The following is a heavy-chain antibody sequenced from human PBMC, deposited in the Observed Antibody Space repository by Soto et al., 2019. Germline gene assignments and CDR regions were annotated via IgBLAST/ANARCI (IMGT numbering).Heavy chain of an antibody. CDR2: ISYDGSNK. D-gene: IGHD5-18*01. CDR3: AKDFRGYSYGHSDY. V-gene: IGHV3-30*18. Sequence: GGSLRLSCAASGFIFSSYGMHWVRQAPGKGLEWVAVISYDGSNKYYADSVNGRFTISRDNSRNTLYLQMNSLRAEDTGVYYCAKDFRGYSYGHSDYWGQGTLVTVSS. CDR1: GFIFSSYG. J-gene: IGHJ4*02.